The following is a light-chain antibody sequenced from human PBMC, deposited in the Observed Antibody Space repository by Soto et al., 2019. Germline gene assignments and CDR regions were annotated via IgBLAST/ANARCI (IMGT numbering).Light chain of an antibody. CDR3: QQYNSYWKM. CDR2: DVS. J-gene: IGKJ1*01. V-gene: IGKV1-5*01. Sequence: DIQMTQSPSTLSASVGDRVAITCRASQSISSWLAWYQQKPGKAPKLLIFDVSSLESGVPSRFSGSGSGTEFTLTISSLQPDDFATYYCQQYNSYWKMFGQGTKVDI. CDR1: QSISSW.